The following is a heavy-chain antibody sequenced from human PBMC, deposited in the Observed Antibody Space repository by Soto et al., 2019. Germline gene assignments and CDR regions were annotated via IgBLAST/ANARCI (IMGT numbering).Heavy chain of an antibody. J-gene: IGHJ6*02. CDR3: AIDEGPSRITTFGMVTINREYYGMQV. D-gene: IGHD3-3*01. Sequence: QVQLVESGGGVVQPGRSLRLSCAASGFTFNNYGMHWVRQVPGKGLEWVAVIWYDGSNKDYADSVKGRFTISRDNSKNILYLQMNSLRAEDTAVYFCAIDEGPSRITTFGMVTINREYYGMQVWGQGATVTVSS. CDR1: GFTFNNYG. CDR2: IWYDGSNK. V-gene: IGHV3-33*01.